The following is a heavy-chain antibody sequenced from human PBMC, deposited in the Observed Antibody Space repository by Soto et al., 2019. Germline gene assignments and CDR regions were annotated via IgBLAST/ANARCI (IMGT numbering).Heavy chain of an antibody. CDR1: GGTFSSYA. D-gene: IGHD6-19*01. Sequence: ASVKVSCKASGGTFSSYAISWVRQAPGQGFEWMGGIIPIFGTANYAQKFQGRVTITADESTSTAYMELSSLRSEDTAVYYCARIAVAGNYYFDYWGQGTLVTVSS. CDR3: ARIAVAGNYYFDY. J-gene: IGHJ4*02. V-gene: IGHV1-69*13. CDR2: IIPIFGTA.